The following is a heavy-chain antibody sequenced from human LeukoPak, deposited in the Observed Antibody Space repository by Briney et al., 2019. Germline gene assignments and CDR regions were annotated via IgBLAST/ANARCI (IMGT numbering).Heavy chain of an antibody. CDR1: GFIFGDYA. D-gene: IGHD3-10*01. V-gene: IGHV3-49*04. J-gene: IGHJ4*02. CDR2: IRGKRYGGTT. CDR3: ARGDNYGSGSYAFDY. Sequence: GGSLRLSCTGSGFIFGDYAISWVRRAPGKGLERVAFIRGKRYGGTTEYAASVKGKGTFIISRDDSKNIAYLQMDSLKTEDTAVYYCARGDNYGSGSYAFDYWGQGTLVTVSS.